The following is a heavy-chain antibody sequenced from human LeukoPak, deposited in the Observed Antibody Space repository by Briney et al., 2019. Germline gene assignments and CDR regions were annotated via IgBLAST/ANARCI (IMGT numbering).Heavy chain of an antibody. CDR3: ARVPCTNGVCWPSKKNYYYYYMDV. D-gene: IGHD2-8*01. V-gene: IGHV5-51*01. J-gene: IGHJ6*03. CDR1: GYSFTSYW. CDR2: IYPGDSDT. Sequence: GEPLKISCKGSGYSFTSYWIGWVRQMLGKGLEWMGIIYPGDSDTRYSPFFQGQVTISADKSISTAYLQWSSLKASDTAMYYCARVPCTNGVCWPSKKNYYYYYMDVLGKGTTVTVSS.